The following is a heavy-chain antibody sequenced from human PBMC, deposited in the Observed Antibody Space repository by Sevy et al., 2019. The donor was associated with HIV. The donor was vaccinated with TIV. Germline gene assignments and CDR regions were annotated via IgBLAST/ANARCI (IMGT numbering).Heavy chain of an antibody. J-gene: IGHJ4*02. CDR3: ARKQFVLPFDY. D-gene: IGHD6-6*01. V-gene: IGHV3-30*04. CDR2: ISYHGRIQ. CDR1: GFTFSDYA. Sequence: GGSLRLSCAASGFTFSDYAIHWVRQAPGKGLEWLAVISYHGRIQFYEDSVRGRFTISRDDSKNTVYLQMNSLRPDDTAVYYCARKQFVLPFDYWGQGTLVTVSS.